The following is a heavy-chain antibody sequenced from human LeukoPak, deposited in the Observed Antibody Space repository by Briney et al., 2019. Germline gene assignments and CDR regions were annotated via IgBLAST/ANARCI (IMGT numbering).Heavy chain of an antibody. CDR3: ARKQATVPGDY. Sequence: GGSLRLSCVASGFTFSDYYMNWIRQAPGKGLEWVSYISNDGTTKYYADSVKGRITISRDNAKNSLHLQMNSLRAEDTAVYYCARKQATVPGDYWGQGTLVTVSS. D-gene: IGHD1-1*01. J-gene: IGHJ4*02. CDR1: GFTFSDYY. V-gene: IGHV3-11*01. CDR2: ISNDGTTK.